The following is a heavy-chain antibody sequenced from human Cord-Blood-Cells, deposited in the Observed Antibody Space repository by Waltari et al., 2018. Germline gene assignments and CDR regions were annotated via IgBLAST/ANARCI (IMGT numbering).Heavy chain of an antibody. D-gene: IGHD2-2*01. J-gene: IGHJ6*02. V-gene: IGHV3-30*18. CDR2: ISYDGSNK. CDR3: AKGVPAAQDWGYYYYYGMDV. Sequence: AAAGFTFSSYGMHWVRQATGKGMEWVAVISYDGSNKYYADSVKGRFTISRDNSKNTLYLQMNSLRAEDTAVYYCAKGVPAAQDWGYYYYYGMDVWGQGTTVTVSS. CDR1: GFTFSSYG.